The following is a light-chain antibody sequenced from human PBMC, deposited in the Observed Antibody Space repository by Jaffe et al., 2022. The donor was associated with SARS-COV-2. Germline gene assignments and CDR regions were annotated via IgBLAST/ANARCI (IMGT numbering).Light chain of an antibody. V-gene: IGLV3-1*01. CDR3: QAWDSTTLV. J-gene: IGLJ2*01. CDR1: KLGDRY. Sequence: SYDLTQPPSVSVSPGQTASIPCSGDKLGDRYVCWYQQKPGQSPVLVISQDTKRPSGIPERFSGSTSGDTATLTITGTQALDEADYYCQAWDSTTLVFGGGTKLTVL. CDR2: QDT.